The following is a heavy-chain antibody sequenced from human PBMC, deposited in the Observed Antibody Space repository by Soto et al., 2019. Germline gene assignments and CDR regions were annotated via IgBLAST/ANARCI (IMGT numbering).Heavy chain of an antibody. CDR2: LNPGDSDT. CDR3: ARRGDSNGQRSGPAYAFDV. Sequence: EESLTISCQGSGFSFTDYWIGWVRQISGKGPEWMGILNPGDSDTIYSPSFQGRVRISADKSISTSYLQWISLKASDTAMYFCARRGDSNGQRSGPAYAFDVWGQGTLVTVSS. CDR1: GFSFTDYW. J-gene: IGHJ3*01. D-gene: IGHD6-19*01. V-gene: IGHV5-51*01.